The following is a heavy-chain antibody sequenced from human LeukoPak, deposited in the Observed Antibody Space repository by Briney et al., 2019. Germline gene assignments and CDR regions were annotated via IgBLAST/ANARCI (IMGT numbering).Heavy chain of an antibody. Sequence: GASVKVSCKASGYTFTSFDINWVRHTGQGLEWMGWISAYNGNTNYAQKLQGRVTMITDTSTSTAYMELRSLRSDDTAVYYCARDRVQYLYGMDVWGQGTTVTVSS. V-gene: IGHV1-18*01. CDR3: ARDRVQYLYGMDV. CDR1: GYTFTSFD. D-gene: IGHD4-11*01. CDR2: ISAYNGNT. J-gene: IGHJ6*02.